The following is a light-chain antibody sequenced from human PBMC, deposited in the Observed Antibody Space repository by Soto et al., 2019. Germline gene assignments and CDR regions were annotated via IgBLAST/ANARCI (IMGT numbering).Light chain of an antibody. Sequence: EIVMTQSPATLSVSPGERATLSCRASQSVSTNLAWYQQKPGQAPRLLMYGASPRATVIPARFSGSGCGTEFTLTISSLQSEDFAVYYCQQYHNWPPYTFGQGTKLEI. V-gene: IGKV3-15*01. J-gene: IGKJ2*01. CDR2: GAS. CDR3: QQYHNWPPYT. CDR1: QSVSTN.